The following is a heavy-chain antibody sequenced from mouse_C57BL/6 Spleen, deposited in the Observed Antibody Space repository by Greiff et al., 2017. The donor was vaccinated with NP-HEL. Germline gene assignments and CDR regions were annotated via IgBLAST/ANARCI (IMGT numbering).Heavy chain of an antibody. Sequence: QVQLQQPGAELVKPGASVKMSCKASGYTFTSSWITWVKQRPGPGLEWIGDIYPGSGSTNYNEKFKRKATLTVDTSSSTAYMQLSSLTSEDSAVYYCARGYYDAYYYAMDYWGQGTSVTVSS. CDR1: GYTFTSSW. J-gene: IGHJ4*01. CDR3: ARGYYDAYYYAMDY. V-gene: IGHV1-55*01. CDR2: IYPGSGST. D-gene: IGHD2-4*01.